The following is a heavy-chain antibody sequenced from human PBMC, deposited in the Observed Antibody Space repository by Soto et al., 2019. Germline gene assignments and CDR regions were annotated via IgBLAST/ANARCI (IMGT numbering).Heavy chain of an antibody. D-gene: IGHD3-3*01. Sequence: GGSLRLSCAASGFTFSNYAMTLVRQAPGKGLECVSVISGSGGSTYYADSVKGRFTISRDNSKNTVYLQMNSLRAEDTAIYYCAKDLQGGDFWSGYYSGDGFDIWGQGTMVTVSS. CDR2: ISGSGGST. J-gene: IGHJ3*02. CDR3: AKDLQGGDFWSGYYSGDGFDI. V-gene: IGHV3-23*01. CDR1: GFTFSNYA.